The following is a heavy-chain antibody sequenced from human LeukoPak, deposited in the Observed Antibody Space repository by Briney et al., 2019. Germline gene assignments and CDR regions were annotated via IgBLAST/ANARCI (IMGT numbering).Heavy chain of an antibody. V-gene: IGHV3-30*02. Sequence: GGSLRLSCAASGFAVSSNYMSWVRQAPGKGLEWVTFIRYDGSNKYYADSVKGRSTISRDNSKNTVYLQMNSLRAEDTAVYYCAKDSPGIVAEYWGQGTLVTVSS. CDR1: GFAVSSNY. CDR2: IRYDGSNK. J-gene: IGHJ4*02. CDR3: AKDSPGIVAEY. D-gene: IGHD6-13*01.